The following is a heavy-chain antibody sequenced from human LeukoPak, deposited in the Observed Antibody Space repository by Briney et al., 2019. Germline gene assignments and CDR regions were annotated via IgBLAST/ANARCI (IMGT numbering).Heavy chain of an antibody. CDR1: GFTFDDYA. J-gene: IGHJ3*02. CDR3: AKDLGVGLKAFDI. CDR2: ISWNSGSI. D-gene: IGHD3-10*01. Sequence: PGGSLRLSCAASGFTFDDYAMHWVRQAPGKGLEWVSGISWNSGSIGYADSVKGRFTISRDNAKNSLYLQMNSRRAEDTALYYCAKDLGVGLKAFDIWGQGTMVTVSS. V-gene: IGHV3-9*01.